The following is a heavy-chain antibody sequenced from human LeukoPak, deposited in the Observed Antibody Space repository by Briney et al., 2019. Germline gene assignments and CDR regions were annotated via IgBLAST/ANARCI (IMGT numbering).Heavy chain of an antibody. D-gene: IGHD7-27*01. J-gene: IGHJ4*02. CDR2: IYYNGNT. CDR1: GGSISRGDYF. CDR3: ARDLWGLDS. Sequence: SSETLSLTCTVSGGSISRGDYFWSWIRQPPGKGLEWIGNIYYNGNTYYNPSLESRGTISVDTFKNQFSLKLNSVTAADTAVYYCARDLWGLDSWGQGTLVTVSS. V-gene: IGHV4-30-4*01.